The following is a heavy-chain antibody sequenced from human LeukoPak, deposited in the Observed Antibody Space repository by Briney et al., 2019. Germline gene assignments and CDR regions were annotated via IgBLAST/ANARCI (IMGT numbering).Heavy chain of an antibody. D-gene: IGHD2-15*01. V-gene: IGHV3-7*03. Sequence: PGGSLRLSCVASGFTFGKYWMSWVRQAPGKGLEWVANIKLDGSEKNYVDSVKGRFTISRDNTKNSLYLQMNSLRVEDTAVFYCASPPATNLDYWGQGTLVTVSS. CDR3: ASPPATNLDY. J-gene: IGHJ4*02. CDR2: IKLDGSEK. CDR1: GFTFGKYW.